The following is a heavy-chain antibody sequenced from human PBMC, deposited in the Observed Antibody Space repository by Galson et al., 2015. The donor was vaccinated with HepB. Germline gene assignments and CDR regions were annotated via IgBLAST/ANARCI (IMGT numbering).Heavy chain of an antibody. CDR3: AADVASSSWHLYGMDV. CDR2: IVVGSGNT. Sequence: SVKVSCKASGFTFTSSAMQWVRQARGQRLEWIGWIVVGSGNTIYAQKFQERVTITRDMSTSTAYMELSSLRSEDTAVYYCAADVASSSWHLYGMDVWGQGTTVTVSS. D-gene: IGHD6-13*01. J-gene: IGHJ6*02. V-gene: IGHV1-58*02. CDR1: GFTFTSSA.